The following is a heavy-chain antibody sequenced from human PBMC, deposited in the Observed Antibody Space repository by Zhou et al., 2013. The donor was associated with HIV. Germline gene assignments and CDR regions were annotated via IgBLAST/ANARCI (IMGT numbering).Heavy chain of an antibody. D-gene: IGHD5-12*01. CDR3: ARVGAGWLQFNALDY. Sequence: QVQLVQSGAEVKKFGASVQVSCKASGYTFTNYDIRLGATGHWTKGLSGWDGSNPKSGTKEYAQRFQDRISLTMKTSINTAYMELRSLRYEDTGIYYCARVGAGWLQFNALDYWGQGTLVTVSS. V-gene: IGHV1-8*01. CDR1: GYTFTNYD. J-gene: IGHJ4*02. CDR2: SNPKSGTK.